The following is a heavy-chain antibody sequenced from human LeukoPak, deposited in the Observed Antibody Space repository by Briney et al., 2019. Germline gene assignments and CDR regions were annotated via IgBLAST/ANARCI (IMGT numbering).Heavy chain of an antibody. CDR2: IYSGGST. CDR3: ARAGTTGDFDY. CDR1: GFPVSSNY. Sequence: GGSLRLSCAASGFPVSSNYMSWVRQAPGKRLEWVSVIYSGGSTYYADSVKGRFTISRDNSKNTLYLQMNSLRAEDTAVYYCARAGTTGDFDYWGQGTLVTVSS. D-gene: IGHD4-11*01. J-gene: IGHJ4*02. V-gene: IGHV3-53*01.